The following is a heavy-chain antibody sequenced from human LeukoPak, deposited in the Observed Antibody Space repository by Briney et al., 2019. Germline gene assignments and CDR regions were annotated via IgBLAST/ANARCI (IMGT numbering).Heavy chain of an antibody. CDR3: ARDVGRSYALHY. CDR2: ISAYNGNT. J-gene: IGHJ4*02. D-gene: IGHD3-16*01. CDR1: GYTFTSYG. V-gene: IGHV1-18*01. Sequence: GASVKVSCKASGYTFTSYGISGVRQPPGRGLEWVDWISAYNGNTHYAQRLQGRVTMTIDTSTSTVYMELRSLRSDDTAVYYCARDVGRSYALHYWGEGTLVTVSS.